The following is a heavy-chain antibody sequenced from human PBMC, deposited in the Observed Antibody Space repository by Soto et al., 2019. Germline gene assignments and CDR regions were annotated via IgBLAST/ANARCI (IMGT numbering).Heavy chain of an antibody. CDR1: GYTFTSYY. CDR3: ARESEPYDFWSGYSLTNLYYYYGMDV. CDR2: INPSGGST. D-gene: IGHD3-3*01. J-gene: IGHJ6*02. V-gene: IGHV1-46*01. Sequence: GASVKVSCKASGYTFTSYYMHWVRQAPGQGLEWMGIINPSGGSTSYAQKFQGRVTMTRDTSTSTVYMELSSLRSEDTAVYYCARESEPYDFWSGYSLTNLYYYYGMDVWGQGTTVTVSS.